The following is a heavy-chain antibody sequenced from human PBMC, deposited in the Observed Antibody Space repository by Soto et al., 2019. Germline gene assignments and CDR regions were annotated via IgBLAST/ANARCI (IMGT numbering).Heavy chain of an antibody. D-gene: IGHD2-2*01. V-gene: IGHV4-30-4*01. J-gene: IGHJ5*01. CDR1: GGSISDDSY. CDR2: IYHTGNT. CDR3: ARDEYQLLSSVSWFDS. Sequence: PSETLSLTCTVSGGSISDDSYWSWIRQTPGKGLEGIGYIYHTGNTYYNPSLRSRVSISVDKSKSQFSLKLISVTAADTAVYFCARDEYQLLSSVSWFDSWGQGTLVTVSS.